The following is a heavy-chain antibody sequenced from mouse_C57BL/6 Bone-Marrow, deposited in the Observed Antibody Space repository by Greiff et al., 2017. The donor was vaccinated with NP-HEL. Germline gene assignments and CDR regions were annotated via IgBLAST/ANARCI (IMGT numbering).Heavy chain of an antibody. Sequence: QVQLKQSGAELVRPGASVKLSCKASGYTFTDYYINWVKQRPGQGLEWIARIYPGSGNTYYNEKFKGKATLTAEKSSSTAYMQLSSLTSEDSAVYFCARSDGYYAFDYWGQGTTLTVSS. CDR1: GYTFTDYY. V-gene: IGHV1-76*01. D-gene: IGHD2-3*01. CDR2: IYPGSGNT. CDR3: ARSDGYYAFDY. J-gene: IGHJ2*01.